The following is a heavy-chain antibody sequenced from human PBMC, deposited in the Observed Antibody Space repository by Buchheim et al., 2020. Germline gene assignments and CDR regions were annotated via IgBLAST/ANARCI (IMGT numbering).Heavy chain of an antibody. D-gene: IGHD4-17*01. CDR3: ARGAPYGDYGLAGHAFDI. V-gene: IGHV4-30-2*01. J-gene: IGHJ3*02. CDR2: IYHSGST. CDR1: GGSISSGGYS. Sequence: QVQLQESGPGLVKPSQTLSLTCTVSGGSISSGGYSWSWIRQPPGKGLEWIGYIYHSGSTYYNPSLKSRVTISVDRSKNQFSLKLSSVTAADTAVYYCARGAPYGDYGLAGHAFDIWGQGT.